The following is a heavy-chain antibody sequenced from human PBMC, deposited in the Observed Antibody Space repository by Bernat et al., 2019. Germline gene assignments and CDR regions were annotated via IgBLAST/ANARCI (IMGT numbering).Heavy chain of an antibody. J-gene: IGHJ4*02. CDR2: IWYDGSNK. CDR3: ARDPVGYCSSTSCYEGGDY. Sequence: VQLVESGGGLVQPGGSLRLSCAASGFTFSSYGMHWVRQAPGKGLEWVAVIWYDGSNKYYADSVKGRFTISRDNSKNTLYLQMNSLRAEDTAVYYCARDPVGYCSSTSCYEGGDYWGQGTLVTVSS. CDR1: GFTFSSYG. D-gene: IGHD2-2*01. V-gene: IGHV3-33*01.